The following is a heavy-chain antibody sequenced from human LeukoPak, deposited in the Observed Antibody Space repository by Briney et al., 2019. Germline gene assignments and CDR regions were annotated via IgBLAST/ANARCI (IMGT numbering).Heavy chain of an antibody. CDR1: GASISSYY. J-gene: IGHJ4*02. CDR3: ARDLEMATIGYFDY. V-gene: IGHV4-59*01. D-gene: IGHD5-24*01. Sequence: PSETSPPSGTVSGASISSYYWSWIRQPPGKELEWIGYIYYSGSTKYNPSLKSRVTISEDTSKNQFSLKLSSVTAADTAVYYCARDLEMATIGYFDYWAQGNHLTVAS. CDR2: IYYSGST.